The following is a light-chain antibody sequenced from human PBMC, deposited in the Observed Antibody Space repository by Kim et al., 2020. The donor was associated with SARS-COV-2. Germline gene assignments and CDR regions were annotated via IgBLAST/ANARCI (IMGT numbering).Light chain of an antibody. CDR3: QSYDSSNWV. Sequence: TLHSSMPRGSGSMASNYVKGYRLRPGSARTTVIYEDNQRPSGVPERFSGSIDSSSNSASLIISGLKTEDEADYYCQSYDSSNWVFGGGTQLTVL. J-gene: IGLJ3*02. CDR1: SGSMASNY. CDR2: EDN. V-gene: IGLV6-57*03.